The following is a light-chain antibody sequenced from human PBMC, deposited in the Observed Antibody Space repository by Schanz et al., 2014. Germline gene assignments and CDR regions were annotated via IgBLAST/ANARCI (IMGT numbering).Light chain of an antibody. CDR2: DVS. CDR3: QSYDSSLGGRHWV. J-gene: IGLJ3*02. V-gene: IGLV2-14*01. Sequence: QSALTQPASVSGSPGQSITISCTGTSSDIGYYNFVSWYQQHPGKGPKLMIYDVSHRPSGVSNRFSGSKSGNTASLTISGLQAEDEADYYCQSYDSSLGGRHWVFGGGTKLTVL. CDR1: SSDIGYYNF.